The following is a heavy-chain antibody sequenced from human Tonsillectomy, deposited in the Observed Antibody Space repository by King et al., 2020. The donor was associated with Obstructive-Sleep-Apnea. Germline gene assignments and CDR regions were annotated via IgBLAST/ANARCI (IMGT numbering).Heavy chain of an antibody. J-gene: IGHJ6*02. D-gene: IGHD6-19*01. CDR2: IYPGDSDT. CDR1: GYNFTNFW. Sequence: QLVQSGAEIKKPGESLKISCKTSGYNFTNFWIAWVRQVPGRGLEWMGIIYPGDSDTRYSPSLQGQVTISADKSISTTYLQWSTLTASDTAVYYSARHKDSRSVAATGFYYGMDVWGQGTTVTVSS. V-gene: IGHV5-51*01. CDR3: ARHKDSRSVAATGFYYGMDV.